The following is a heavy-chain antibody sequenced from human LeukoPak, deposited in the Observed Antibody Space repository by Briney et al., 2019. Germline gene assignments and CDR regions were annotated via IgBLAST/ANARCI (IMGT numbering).Heavy chain of an antibody. CDR1: GYTFTSYG. D-gene: IGHD3-10*01. J-gene: IGHJ5*02. Sequence: GASVKVSCKASGYTFTSYGISWVRQAPGQGLEWMGWISAYNGNTNYAQKLQGRVTMTTDTSTSTAYMELRSLRSDDTAVYYCARSPYYYGSGSYYNYRNWFDPWGQGTLVTVSS. V-gene: IGHV1-18*01. CDR3: ARSPYYYGSGSYYNYRNWFDP. CDR2: ISAYNGNT.